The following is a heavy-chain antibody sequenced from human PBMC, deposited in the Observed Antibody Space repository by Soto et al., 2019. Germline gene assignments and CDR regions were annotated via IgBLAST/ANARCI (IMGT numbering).Heavy chain of an antibody. CDR2: ISWNSGSI. V-gene: IGHV3-9*01. D-gene: IGHD6-13*01. CDR3: AKDYQQLVANYGMHV. Sequence: PGGSLRLSCAASGFTFDDYAMRWVRQAPGKGLEWVSGISWNSGSIGYADSVKGRFTISRDNAKNSLYLQMNSLRAEDTALYYCAKDYQQLVANYGMHVCGQGTTVTVSS. J-gene: IGHJ6*02. CDR1: GFTFDDYA.